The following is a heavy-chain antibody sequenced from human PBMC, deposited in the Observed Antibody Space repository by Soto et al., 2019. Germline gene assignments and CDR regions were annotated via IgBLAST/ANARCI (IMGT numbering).Heavy chain of an antibody. CDR3: ARGLGDYVYHYYGMDV. D-gene: IGHD4-17*01. J-gene: IGHJ6*02. CDR1: GGSISSGGYS. CDR2: IYDSGAT. Sequence: QLQLQESGSGLVKPSQTLSLTCAVSGGSISSGGYSWSWIRQPPGKGLEWIGYIYDSGATNYNPSLKSRVTIFLDKSKNQFSLKPNSVTAADTAVYYCARGLGDYVYHYYGMDVWGQGTTVTVSS. V-gene: IGHV4-30-2*01.